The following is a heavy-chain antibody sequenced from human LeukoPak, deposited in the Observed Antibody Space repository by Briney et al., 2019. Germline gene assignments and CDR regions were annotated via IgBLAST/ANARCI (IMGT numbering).Heavy chain of an antibody. D-gene: IGHD5-12*01. J-gene: IGHJ4*02. Sequence: GGSLRLSCAASGFAFSDYWMTWVRQAPGKGLEWVSHINQDGSKEHYMDSVKARFTISRDNAKNSLYLQMNSLRAEDTAVYYCVRDGGVSGYDLLDYWGQGTLVTVSS. CDR1: GFAFSDYW. V-gene: IGHV3-7*01. CDR2: INQDGSKE. CDR3: VRDGGVSGYDLLDY.